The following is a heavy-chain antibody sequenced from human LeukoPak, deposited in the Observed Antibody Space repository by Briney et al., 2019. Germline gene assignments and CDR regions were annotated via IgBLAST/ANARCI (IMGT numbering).Heavy chain of an antibody. CDR3: ARVGPRLFGVAATRFDY. V-gene: IGHV3-30-3*01. J-gene: IGHJ4*02. CDR2: ISYDGSNK. Sequence: GGSLRLSCAASGFTFSSYAMHWVRQAPGKGLEWVAVISYDGSNKYYADSVKGRFTISRDNSKNTLYLQMNSLRAEDTAVYYCARVGPRLFGVAATRFDYWGQGTLVTVSS. D-gene: IGHD3-3*01. CDR1: GFTFSSYA.